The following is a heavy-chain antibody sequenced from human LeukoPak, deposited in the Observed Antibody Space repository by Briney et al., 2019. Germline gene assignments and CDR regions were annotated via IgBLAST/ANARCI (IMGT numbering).Heavy chain of an antibody. Sequence: HGESLKISCKGSGSLFTSYWIGWVRQMPGKGLEWMGIIYPGESDTRYSPSFQGQVTISVDKSITTAYLQWSSLKASDTAMYYCARYEGDGYNKFFDYWGQGTLVTVSS. D-gene: IGHD5-24*01. J-gene: IGHJ4*02. CDR1: GSLFTSYW. CDR2: IYPGESDT. V-gene: IGHV5-51*01. CDR3: ARYEGDGYNKFFDY.